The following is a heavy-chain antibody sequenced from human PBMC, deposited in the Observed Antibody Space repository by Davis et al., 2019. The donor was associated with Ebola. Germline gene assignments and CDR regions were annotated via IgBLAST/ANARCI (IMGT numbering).Heavy chain of an antibody. V-gene: IGHV3-30-3*01. CDR2: ISYDGSNK. D-gene: IGHD2-15*01. CDR1: GFTFSSYA. J-gene: IGHJ4*02. CDR3: AREGDQWCFDY. Sequence: GESLKISCAASGFTFSSYAMHWVRQAPGKGLEWVAVISYDGSNKYYADSVKGRFTISRDNSKNTLYLQMNSLRAEDTAVYYCAREGDQWCFDYWGQGTLVTVSS.